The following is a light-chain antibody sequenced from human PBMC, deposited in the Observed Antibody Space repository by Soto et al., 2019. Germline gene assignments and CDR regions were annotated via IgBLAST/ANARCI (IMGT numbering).Light chain of an antibody. CDR1: QSVSNNY. Sequence: EIVLTQSPATLSLSPVERATLSCMASQSVSNNYLAWYQQKPGQAPRLLIYGASNRATGIPDRFSGSGSGTDFTLTISRLEPEDFAVYYCQQYGSSGTFGQGTRLEI. V-gene: IGKV3-20*01. J-gene: IGKJ5*01. CDR2: GAS. CDR3: QQYGSSGT.